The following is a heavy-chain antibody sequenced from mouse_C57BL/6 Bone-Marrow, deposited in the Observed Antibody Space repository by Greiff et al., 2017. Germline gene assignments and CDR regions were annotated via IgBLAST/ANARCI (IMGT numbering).Heavy chain of an antibody. J-gene: IGHJ3*01. D-gene: IGHD2-3*01. CDR3: ARDGDQAWFAN. Sequence: EVQLQQSGPELVKPGASVKMSCKASGYTFTSYVMHWVKQKPGQGLEWIGYINPYNDGTKYNEKFKGKATLTSDKSSSTAYMELSSLTSEDSAVYYCARDGDQAWFANWGQGTLVTVSA. CDR2: INPYNDGT. CDR1: GYTFTSYV. V-gene: IGHV1-14*01.